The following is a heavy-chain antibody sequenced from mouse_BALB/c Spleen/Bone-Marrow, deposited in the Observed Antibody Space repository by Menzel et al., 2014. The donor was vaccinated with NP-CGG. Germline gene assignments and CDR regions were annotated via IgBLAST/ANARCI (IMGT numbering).Heavy chain of an antibody. Sequence: LQQSGSELVRSGASVKLSCKASGYTFTSYWMHWVKQRPGQGLEWIGNIYPGSGSTNYDEKFKSKATLTVDTSSSTAYMQLSSLTSEDSAVYYCTNHYFDYWGQGTTLTVSS. J-gene: IGHJ2*01. CDR1: GYTFTSYW. CDR3: TNHYFDY. V-gene: IGHV1S22*01. CDR2: IYPGSGST.